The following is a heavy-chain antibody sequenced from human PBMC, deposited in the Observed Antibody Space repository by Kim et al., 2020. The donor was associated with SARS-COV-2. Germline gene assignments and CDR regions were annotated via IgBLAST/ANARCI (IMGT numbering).Heavy chain of an antibody. D-gene: IGHD3-16*01. CDR3: ARELSLDRPGGFDY. V-gene: IGHV3-21*01. Sequence: ANSVEGQYTISRENAKNSLYLQMNSLRADDTAMYYCARELSLDRPGGFDYWGQGTLVTVSS. J-gene: IGHJ4*02.